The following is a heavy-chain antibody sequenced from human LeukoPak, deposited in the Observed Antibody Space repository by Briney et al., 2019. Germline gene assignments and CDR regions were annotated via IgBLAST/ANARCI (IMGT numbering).Heavy chain of an antibody. CDR3: ARRRQSGWGIDY. V-gene: IGHV4-34*01. CDR2: INHSGST. CDR1: GGSFSGYY. Sequence: SETLSVTCAVYGGSFSGYYWSWIRQPPGKGLEWIGEINHSGSTNYNPSLKSRVTISVDTSKNQFSLKLSPVTAADTAVYYCARRRQSGWGIDYWGQGTLVTVSS. D-gene: IGHD1-26*01. J-gene: IGHJ4*02.